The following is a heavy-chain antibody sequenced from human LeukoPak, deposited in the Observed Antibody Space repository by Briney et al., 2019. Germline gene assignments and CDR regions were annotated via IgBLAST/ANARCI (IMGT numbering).Heavy chain of an antibody. CDR3: ARGRRCSSTSCYFYYYYGMDV. CDR1: GGSFSGYY. J-gene: IGHJ6*02. D-gene: IGHD2-2*01. Sequence: SETLSLTCAVYGGSFSGYYWSWIRQPPGKGLEWIGEINHSGSTNYNPSLKSRVTISVDTSKNQFSLKLSSVTAADTAVYYCARGRRCSSTSCYFYYYYGMDVWAKGPRSPSP. CDR2: INHSGST. V-gene: IGHV4-34*01.